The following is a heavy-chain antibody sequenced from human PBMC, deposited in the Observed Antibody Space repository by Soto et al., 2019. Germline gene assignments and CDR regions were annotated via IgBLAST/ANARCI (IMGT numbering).Heavy chain of an antibody. Sequence: EVQLVESGGDLVQPGGSLRLTCVVSGLNFNNAWMNWVRQAPGKGLEWVANINPDGSADGYVHSVRGRFTISRDNAKNSLYLQMNSLRADDTAVYYCGREKWLQPDYWGQGTLVTVSS. V-gene: IGHV3-7*04. CDR1: GLNFNNAW. CDR3: GREKWLQPDY. J-gene: IGHJ4*02. D-gene: IGHD5-12*01. CDR2: INPDGSAD.